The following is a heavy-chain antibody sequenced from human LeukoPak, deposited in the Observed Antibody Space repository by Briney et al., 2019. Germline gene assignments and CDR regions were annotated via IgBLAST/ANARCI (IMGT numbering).Heavy chain of an antibody. CDR1: GGSISLYY. CDR2: VSLSGLT. Sequence: NASETLSLTCTVSGGSISLYYWSWIRQPPGEGLEWIGEVSLSGLTNYNPSLSSRVIMALDTSKNHLSLNLTSVTAADTAVYYCSRENGAFSPFGYWGQGTLVTVPS. J-gene: IGHJ4*02. D-gene: IGHD2-8*01. CDR3: SRENGAFSPFGY. V-gene: IGHV4-59*12.